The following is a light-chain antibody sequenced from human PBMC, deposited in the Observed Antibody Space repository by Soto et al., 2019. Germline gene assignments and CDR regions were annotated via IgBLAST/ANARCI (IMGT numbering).Light chain of an antibody. J-gene: IGKJ5*01. CDR1: QSVSSSY. CDR2: GAS. V-gene: IGKV3-20*01. CDR3: QQYGGSPRIT. Sequence: VSTQSPGTLSFSPWERATLSCRAIQSVSSSYLAWYQQKPGQAPRLLIYGASSRATGIPDRFSGSGSGTDFTLIINRLEPEDVAIYYCQQYGGSPRITFGQGTRLEIK.